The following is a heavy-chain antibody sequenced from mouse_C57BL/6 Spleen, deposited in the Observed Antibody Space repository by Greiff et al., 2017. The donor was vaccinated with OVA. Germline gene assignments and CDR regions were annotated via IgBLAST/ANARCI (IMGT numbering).Heavy chain of an antibody. V-gene: IGHV1-66*01. J-gene: IGHJ4*01. CDR3: PLQAYFRAMDY. D-gene: IGHD2-14*01. CDR1: GYSFTSYY. Sequence: VQLQQSGPELVKPGASVKISCKASGYSFTSYYIHWVKQRPGQGLEWIGWIYPGSGNTKYNEKFKGKATLTADTSSSTAYMQLSSLTSEDSAVYYCPLQAYFRAMDYWGQGTSVTVSS. CDR2: IYPGSGNT.